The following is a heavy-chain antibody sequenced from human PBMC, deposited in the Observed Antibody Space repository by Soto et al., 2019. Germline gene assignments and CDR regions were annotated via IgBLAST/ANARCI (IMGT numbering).Heavy chain of an antibody. D-gene: IGHD6-13*01. CDR2: INHSGST. CDR3: ARGPYSSTYYYYYYYGMDV. J-gene: IGHJ6*02. CDR1: GGSFSGYY. Sequence: SETLSLTCAVYGGSFSGYYWSWIRQPPGKGLEWIGEINHSGSTNYNPSLKSRVTISVDTSKNQFSLKLSSVTAADTAVYYCARGPYSSTYYYYYYYGMDVWGQGTTVTVSS. V-gene: IGHV4-34*01.